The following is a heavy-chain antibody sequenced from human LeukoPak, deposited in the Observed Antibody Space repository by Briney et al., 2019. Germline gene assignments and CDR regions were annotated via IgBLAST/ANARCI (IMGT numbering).Heavy chain of an antibody. V-gene: IGHV4-4*07. Sequence: SETLSLTCTVSGGSISSYYWSWIRQPAGKGLEWIGLIYTSGSTNYNPSLKSRVTMSVDTSKNQFSLKLSSVTAADTAVYYCARLPMVRGVTEYYFDYWGQGTLVTVSS. CDR3: ARLPMVRGVTEYYFDY. J-gene: IGHJ4*02. CDR2: IYTSGST. CDR1: GGSISSYY. D-gene: IGHD3-10*01.